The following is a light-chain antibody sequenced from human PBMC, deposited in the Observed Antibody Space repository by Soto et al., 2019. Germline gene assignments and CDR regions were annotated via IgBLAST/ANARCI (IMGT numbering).Light chain of an antibody. J-gene: IGKJ1*01. CDR2: KAS. CDR1: QSISSW. Sequence: DIQMTQSPSTLSAFVGDRVTITCRASQSISSWLAWYQQKPGKAPKLLMYKASSLESGVPSRCSGSRSGTDFTLTISSLQPDDFATYYCLQYDSSPRTFGQGTKVEIK. CDR3: LQYDSSPRT. V-gene: IGKV1-5*03.